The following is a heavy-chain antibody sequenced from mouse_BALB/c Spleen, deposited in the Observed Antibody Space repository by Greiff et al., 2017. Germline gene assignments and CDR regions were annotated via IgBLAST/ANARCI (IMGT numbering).Heavy chain of an antibody. V-gene: IGHV1S81*02. CDR2: INPSNGGT. D-gene: IGHD2-14*01. J-gene: IGHJ3*01. Sequence: QVQLKESGAELVKPGASVKLSCKASGYTFTSYYMYWVKQRPGQGLEWIGEINPSNGGTNFNEKFKSKATLTVDKSSSTAYMQLSSLTSEDSAVYYCTRSGVRLAWFAYWGQGTLVTVSA. CDR3: TRSGVRLAWFAY. CDR1: GYTFTSYY.